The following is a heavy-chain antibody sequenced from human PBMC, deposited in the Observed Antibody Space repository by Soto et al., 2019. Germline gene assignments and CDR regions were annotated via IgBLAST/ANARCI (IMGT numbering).Heavy chain of an antibody. V-gene: IGHV4-30-2*01. CDR2: IYHSGST. Sequence: SETLSLTCAVSGGSISSGGYSWSWIRQPPGKGLEWIGYIYHSGSTYYNPSLKSRVTISVDRSKNQFSLKLSSVTAADTAVYYCARAHYDILTGLNYYYGMDVWGQGTTVTVSS. D-gene: IGHD3-9*01. J-gene: IGHJ6*02. CDR3: ARAHYDILTGLNYYYGMDV. CDR1: GGSISSGGYS.